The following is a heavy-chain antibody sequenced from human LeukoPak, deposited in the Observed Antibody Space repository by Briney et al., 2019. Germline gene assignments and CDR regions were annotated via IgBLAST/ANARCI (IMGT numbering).Heavy chain of an antibody. CDR2: IKQDGSEK. CDR1: GFTFSSYW. CDR3: AKELGNGQGAFDI. V-gene: IGHV3-7*03. J-gene: IGHJ3*02. Sequence: GGSLRLSCAASGFTFSSYWMSWVRQAPGKGLEWVANIKQDGSEKYYVDSVKGRFTISRDNAKNSLYLQLNNVRVEDTALYYCAKELGNGQGAFDIWGQGTMVTVSS.